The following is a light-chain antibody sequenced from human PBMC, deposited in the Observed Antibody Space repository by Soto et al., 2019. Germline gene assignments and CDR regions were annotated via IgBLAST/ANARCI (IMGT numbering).Light chain of an antibody. CDR2: GAS. CDR1: QSINTN. V-gene: IGKV3-15*01. CDR3: KQYNDWLALT. J-gene: IGKJ4*01. Sequence: EIVMTQSPATLSVSPGERATLSCRASQSINTNLAWYQQKPGQAPRLFIYGASNRATGIPARFSGSGSGTEFTLTISSLQSEDFAVYFCKQYNDWLALTFGGGTKVEIK.